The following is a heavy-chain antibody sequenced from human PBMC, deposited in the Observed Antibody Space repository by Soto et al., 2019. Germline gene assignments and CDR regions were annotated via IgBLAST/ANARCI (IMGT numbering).Heavy chain of an antibody. CDR1: GGPISSGRHS. J-gene: IGHJ6*03. D-gene: IGHD3-10*01. V-gene: IGHV4-31*03. Sequence: QVQLQESGPGLLKPSQTLSLTCTVSGGPISSGRHSCSWIRQHPGKALDWIGYIYYRRSTYSNPALKSRDTLSVDTSKNQFSLKLSSVTAEDTAVYYCARSGSYSKYYYYYYMDVWGKGTPVTVSS. CDR3: ARSGSYSKYYYYYYMDV. CDR2: IYYRRST.